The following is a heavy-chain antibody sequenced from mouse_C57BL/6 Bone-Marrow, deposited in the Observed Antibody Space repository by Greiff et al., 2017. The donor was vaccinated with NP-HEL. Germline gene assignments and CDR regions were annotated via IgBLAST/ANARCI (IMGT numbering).Heavy chain of an antibody. CDR2: INYDGSST. D-gene: IGHD2-4*01. J-gene: IGHJ4*01. CDR3: AREGGLRRRTYAMDY. V-gene: IGHV5-16*01. Sequence: DVKLVESEGGLVQPGSSMKLSCTASGFTFSDYSMAWVRQVPEKGLEWVANINYDGSSTYYLDSLKSRFIISRDNAKNILYLQMSSLKSEDTATHYCAREGGLRRRTYAMDYWGQGTSVTVSS. CDR1: GFTFSDYS.